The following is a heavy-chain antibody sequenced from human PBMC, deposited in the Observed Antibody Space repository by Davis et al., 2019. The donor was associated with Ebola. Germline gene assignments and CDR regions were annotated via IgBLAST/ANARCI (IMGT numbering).Heavy chain of an antibody. CDR1: GFTFSSYA. J-gene: IGHJ4*02. D-gene: IGHD2-21*02. Sequence: GESLKISCAASGFTFSSYAMHWVRQAPGKGLECVSLISGNGGTTYYADSVKGRFTISRDNNKNSLYLQMNSLRTEDTALYYCGKADCGGDCRVVDYWGQGTLVTVSS. CDR2: ISGNGGTT. CDR3: GKADCGGDCRVVDY. V-gene: IGHV3-43*02.